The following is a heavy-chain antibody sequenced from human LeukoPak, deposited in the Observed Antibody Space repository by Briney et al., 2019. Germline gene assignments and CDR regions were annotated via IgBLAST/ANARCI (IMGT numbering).Heavy chain of an antibody. Sequence: ASVKVSCKASGYTFTSYAMHWVRQAPGQRLEWMGWINAGNGNTKYSQKLQGRVTMTTDTSTSTAYMELRSLRSDDTAVYYCARATPDWFDPWGQGTLVTVSS. CDR1: GYTFTSYA. J-gene: IGHJ5*02. CDR3: ARATPDWFDP. CDR2: INAGNGNT. V-gene: IGHV1-3*01.